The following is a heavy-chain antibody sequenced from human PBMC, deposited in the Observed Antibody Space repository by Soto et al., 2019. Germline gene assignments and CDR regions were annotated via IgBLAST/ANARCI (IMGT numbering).Heavy chain of an antibody. J-gene: IGHJ4*02. V-gene: IGHV3-13*01. CDR2: IGTAGDT. Sequence: EVQLVESGGGLVQPGGSLRLSCAASGFTFSSYDIHWVRQVPGKGLEWVSAIGTAGDTYYSGSVKGRFTISRENAKNSLYLQMNSLRAGDAAVYYCARGALGFDYWGQGTLVTVSS. CDR1: GFTFSSYD. CDR3: ARGALGFDY.